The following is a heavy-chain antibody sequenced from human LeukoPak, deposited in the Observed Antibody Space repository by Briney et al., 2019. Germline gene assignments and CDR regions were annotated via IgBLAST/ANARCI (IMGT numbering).Heavy chain of an antibody. Sequence: SETLSLTCAVYGGSFSGYYWSWIRQPPGKGLEWIGEINHSGSTNYNPSLKSRVTISVDTSKNRFSLKLSSVTAADTAVYYCARGGYDYNYYYYYYMDVWGKGTTVTVSS. CDR1: GGSFSGYY. D-gene: IGHD5-12*01. CDR2: INHSGST. J-gene: IGHJ6*03. V-gene: IGHV4-34*01. CDR3: ARGGYDYNYYYYYYMDV.